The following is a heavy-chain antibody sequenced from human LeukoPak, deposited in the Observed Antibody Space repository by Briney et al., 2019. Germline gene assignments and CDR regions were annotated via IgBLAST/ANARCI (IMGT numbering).Heavy chain of an antibody. Sequence: GGSLRLSCAASGFTFSNYGMNWVRQAPGKGLEWLSAISGNGGGTYYADSVKGRFTISRDNSKNTLYLQMNSLRAEDTAIFYCAKDRLRYCSGGGCYSPVDYWGQGTLVTVSS. D-gene: IGHD2-15*01. J-gene: IGHJ4*02. V-gene: IGHV3-23*01. CDR1: GFTFSNYG. CDR2: ISGNGGGT. CDR3: AKDRLRYCSGGGCYSPVDY.